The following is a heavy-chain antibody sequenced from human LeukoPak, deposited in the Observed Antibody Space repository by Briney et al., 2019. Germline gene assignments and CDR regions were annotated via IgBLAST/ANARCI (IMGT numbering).Heavy chain of an antibody. CDR3: ARGREAAAHPGRFDP. CDR2: INHSGST. V-gene: IGHV4-34*01. J-gene: IGHJ5*02. D-gene: IGHD6-13*01. Sequence: PSETLSLTCAVYGGSFSGYYWSWIRQPPGKGLEWIGEINHSGSTNYNPSLKSRVTISVDTSKNQFSLKLSSVTAADTAVYYCARGREAAAHPGRFDPWGQEPWSPSPQ. CDR1: GGSFSGYY.